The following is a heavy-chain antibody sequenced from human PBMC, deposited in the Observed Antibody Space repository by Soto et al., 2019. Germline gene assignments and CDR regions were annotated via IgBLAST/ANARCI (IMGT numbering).Heavy chain of an antibody. V-gene: IGHV3-30-3*01. Sequence: QVQLVESGGGVVQPGMSLRLSCAASGFSFSNYAMHWVRQAPGKGLEWVAAVWYDGSNQHYADSVRGRFSISRDHSKNTLYLQMNSQRPEDKAVYYCASESWDISGCYGCWGQGALVPVSS. D-gene: IGHD3-22*01. CDR1: GFSFSNYA. CDR2: VWYDGSNQ. CDR3: ASESWDISGCYGC. J-gene: IGHJ4*02.